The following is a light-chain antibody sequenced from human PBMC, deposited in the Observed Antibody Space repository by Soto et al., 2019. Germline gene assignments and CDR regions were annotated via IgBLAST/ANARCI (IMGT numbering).Light chain of an antibody. V-gene: IGLV2-14*01. CDR1: TSDVGGYDY. Sequence: QSALTQPASVSGSPGQSITVSCTGTTSDVGGYDYVAWYQQHPGKAPKLKIYDVSSRPSGVSNRFSGSKSGNTASLTISGLQAEDEADYYCSSYLGSSTLSGVFGTGTKLTVL. CDR3: SSYLGSSTLSGV. J-gene: IGLJ1*01. CDR2: DVS.